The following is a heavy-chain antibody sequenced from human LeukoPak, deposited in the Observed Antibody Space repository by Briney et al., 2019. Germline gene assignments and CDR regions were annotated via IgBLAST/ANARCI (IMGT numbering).Heavy chain of an antibody. D-gene: IGHD2-15*01. CDR2: IYYSGST. J-gene: IGHJ4*02. Sequence: SETLSLTCTVSGGSISSYYWSWIRRPPGKGLEWIGYIYYSGSTNYNPSLKSRVTISVDTSKNQFSLKLSSVTAADTAVYYCARGQPAGYWGQGTLVTVSS. CDR1: GGSISSYY. V-gene: IGHV4-59*01. CDR3: ARGQPAGY.